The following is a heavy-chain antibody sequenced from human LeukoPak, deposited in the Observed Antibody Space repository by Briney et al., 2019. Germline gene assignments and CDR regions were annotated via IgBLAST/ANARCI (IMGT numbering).Heavy chain of an antibody. CDR1: GFTFSSYA. J-gene: IGHJ4*02. CDR3: ARETYGSGLCDY. CDR2: ISYDGSNK. D-gene: IGHD3-10*01. Sequence: PGGSLRLPCAASGFTFSSYAMHWVRQAPGKGLEGVAVISYDGSNKYYADSVKGRFTISRDNSKNTLYLQMNSLRAEDTAVYYCARETYGSGLCDYWGQGTLVTVSS. V-gene: IGHV3-30*04.